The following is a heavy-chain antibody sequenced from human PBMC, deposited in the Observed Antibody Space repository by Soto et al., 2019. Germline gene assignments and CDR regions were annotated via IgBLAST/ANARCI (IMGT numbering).Heavy chain of an antibody. CDR3: ARFTVTTRKLNWFDT. CDR2: IYYSGST. J-gene: IGHJ5*02. D-gene: IGHD4-4*01. V-gene: IGHV4-39*01. CDR1: GGSISSSSYY. Sequence: SETLSLTCTVSGGSISSSSYYWGWIRQPPGKGLEWIGSIYYSGSTYYNPSLKSRVTISVDTSKNQFSLKLSSVTAADTAVYYCARFTVTTRKLNWFDTWGQGTLVTVS.